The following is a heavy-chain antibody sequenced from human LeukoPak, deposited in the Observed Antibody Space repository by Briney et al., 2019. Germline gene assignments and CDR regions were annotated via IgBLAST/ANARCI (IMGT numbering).Heavy chain of an antibody. CDR3: ARFALRTPPTD. Sequence: GGSLRLSCAASGFTFSSYGMYWVRQAPGKGLEWVAYTRYGSNKYYADSVKGRFTISRDNAKNSLFLQMNSLRAEDTAVYYCARFALRTPPTDWGQGTLVTVSS. CDR1: GFTFSSYG. D-gene: IGHD1-1*01. V-gene: IGHV3-30*02. J-gene: IGHJ4*02. CDR2: TRYGSNK.